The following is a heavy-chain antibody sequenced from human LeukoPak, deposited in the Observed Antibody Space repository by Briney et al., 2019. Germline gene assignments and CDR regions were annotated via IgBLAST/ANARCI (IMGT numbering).Heavy chain of an antibody. CDR2: ISGSGGST. V-gene: IGHV3-23*01. D-gene: IGHD3-9*01. CDR3: AIRNYDILTGYYNRPVAFDI. Sequence: GGSLRLSCAASGFTFSSYAMRWVRQAPGKGLEWVSAISGSGGSTYYADSVKGPFTISRGNSKNTLYLQMNSLRAEATAVYYCAIRNYDILTGYYNRPVAFDIWGQGTMVTVSS. J-gene: IGHJ3*02. CDR1: GFTFSSYA.